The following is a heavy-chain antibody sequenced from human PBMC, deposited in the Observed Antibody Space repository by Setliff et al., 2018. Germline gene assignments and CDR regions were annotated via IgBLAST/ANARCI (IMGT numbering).Heavy chain of an antibody. CDR2: IIPIFGNT. V-gene: IGHV1-18*01. J-gene: IGHJ3*01. Sequence: ASVKVSCKASGGTFSSYDISWVRQAPGQGLEWMGRIIPIFGNTDYVYNVRDRITMTTDTSTGTAYMELRSLTSDDSAVYYCARDAPKVVDKFDLWGQGTKVTVSS. CDR1: GGTFSSYD. CDR3: ARDAPKVVDKFDL. D-gene: IGHD3-22*01.